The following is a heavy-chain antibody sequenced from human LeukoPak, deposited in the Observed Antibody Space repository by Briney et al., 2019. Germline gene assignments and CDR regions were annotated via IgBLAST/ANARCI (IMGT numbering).Heavy chain of an antibody. J-gene: IGHJ4*02. CDR2: ISAYNGNT. CDR3: ARALKLLWFGELSGG. CDR1: GYTFTSYD. Sequence: GASVKVSCKASGYTFTSYDISWVRQAPGQGLEWMGWISAYNGNTNYAQKLQGRVTMTTDTSTSTAYMELRSLRSDDTAVYYCARALKLLWFGELSGGWGQGTLVTVSS. V-gene: IGHV1-18*01. D-gene: IGHD3-10*01.